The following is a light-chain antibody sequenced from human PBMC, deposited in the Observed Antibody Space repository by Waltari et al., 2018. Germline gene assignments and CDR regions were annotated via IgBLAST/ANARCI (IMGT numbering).Light chain of an antibody. J-gene: IGKJ1*01. V-gene: IGKV3-20*01. CDR2: GES. CDR3: QKHDRLPAT. Sequence: SCRASQSIGRYLVWYQQKPGQAPRLLIYGESTRASGIPDRFSGSGSGTDFSLTISRLEPEDFAVYHCQKHDRLPATFGQGTKVEIK. CDR1: QSIGRY.